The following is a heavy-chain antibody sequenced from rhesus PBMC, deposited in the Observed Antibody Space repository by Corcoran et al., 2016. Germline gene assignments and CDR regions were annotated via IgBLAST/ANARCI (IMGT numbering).Heavy chain of an antibody. D-gene: IGHD6-31*01. Sequence: EVQLVETGGGLVQTGGSLKLSCEDSGFTFSTYGVSWGRQAPGEGIEWVSSINRGGGSTYYADSVKGRFTISRDNSKNTLSLQMNSLRVEDTAVYYCAKDRGIYSSGWDYWGQGVLVTVSS. CDR1: GFTFSTYG. CDR3: AKDRGIYSSGWDY. V-gene: IGHV3S5*01. J-gene: IGHJ4*01. CDR2: INRGGGST.